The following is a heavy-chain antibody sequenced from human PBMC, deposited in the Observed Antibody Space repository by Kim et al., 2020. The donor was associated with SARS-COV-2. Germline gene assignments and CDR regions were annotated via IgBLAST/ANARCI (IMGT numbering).Heavy chain of an antibody. V-gene: IGHV4-59*01. J-gene: IGHJ6*03. CDR1: GGSISSYY. Sequence: SETLSLTCTVSGGSISSYYWSWIRQPPGKGLEWIGYIYYSGSTNYNPSLKSRVTISVDTSKNQFSLKLSSVTAADTAVYYCASLGPYYYMDVWGKGTTVTVSS. CDR2: IYYSGST. D-gene: IGHD3-16*01. CDR3: ASLGPYYYMDV.